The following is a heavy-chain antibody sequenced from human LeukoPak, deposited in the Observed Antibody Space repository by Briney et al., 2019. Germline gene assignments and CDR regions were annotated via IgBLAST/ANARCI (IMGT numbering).Heavy chain of an antibody. CDR2: VSWNSGSI. CDR1: GFTFDDYA. V-gene: IGHV3-9*01. J-gene: IGHJ3*02. CDR3: AKDIIRYSSSPDAFDI. Sequence: GGSLRLSCAASGFTFDDYAMHWVRQAPGKGLGWVSGVSWNSGSIGYADSVKGRFTISRDNAKNSLYLQMNSLRAEDTALYYCAKDIIRYSSSPDAFDIWGQGTMVTVSS. D-gene: IGHD6-13*01.